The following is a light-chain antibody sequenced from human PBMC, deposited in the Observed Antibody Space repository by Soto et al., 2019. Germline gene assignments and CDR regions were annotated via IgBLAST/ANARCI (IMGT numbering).Light chain of an antibody. V-gene: IGLV1-47*01. CDR1: SSNIGSHY. CDR3: AAWDDSLSAPYVV. Sequence: QAVVTQPPSASGTPGQRVTISCSGSSSNIGSHYVYWYQQLPGTAPKFLIYRNNQRPSGVPDRFSGSKSGTSASLAISGLRSEDEAHYYCAAWDDSLSAPYVVFGGGTKVTVL. CDR2: RNN. J-gene: IGLJ2*01.